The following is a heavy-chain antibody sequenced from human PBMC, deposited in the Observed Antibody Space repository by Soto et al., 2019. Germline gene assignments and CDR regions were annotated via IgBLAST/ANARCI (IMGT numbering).Heavy chain of an antibody. V-gene: IGHV3-30-3*01. Sequence: GVSLRLSCAASGFTFSNYAMHWVRQAPGKGLEWLAVISDDGNKEQLADSVKGRFTISRDNSKNTLYLQINSLRDEDTAVYQCVASALSFDYWGQGTLVTVSS. CDR1: GFTFSNYA. J-gene: IGHJ4*02. CDR3: VASALSFDY. D-gene: IGHD3-16*02. CDR2: ISDDGNKE.